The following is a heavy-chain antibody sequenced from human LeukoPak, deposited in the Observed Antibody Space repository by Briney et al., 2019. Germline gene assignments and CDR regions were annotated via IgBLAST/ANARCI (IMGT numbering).Heavy chain of an antibody. Sequence: GGSLRLSCAASGFTFSSYEMNWVRQAPGKGLEWVSYISSSGSTIYYADSVKGRFTISRGNAKNSLYLQMNSLRAEDTAVYYCVCEDGYYDSSGYRKSIDYWGQGTLVTVSS. V-gene: IGHV3-48*03. J-gene: IGHJ4*02. CDR3: VCEDGYYDSSGYRKSIDY. CDR2: ISSSGSTI. D-gene: IGHD3-22*01. CDR1: GFTFSSYE.